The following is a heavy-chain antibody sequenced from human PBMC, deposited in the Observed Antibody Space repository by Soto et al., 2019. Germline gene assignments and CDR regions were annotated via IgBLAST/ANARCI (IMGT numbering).Heavy chain of an antibody. CDR2: IIPIFGTA. J-gene: IGHJ4*02. V-gene: IGHV1-69*13. D-gene: IGHD3-22*01. CDR1: GGTFSSYA. CDR3: ARDRSDYYDSSGYYYFFDY. Sequence: PSVKVSCKASGGTFSSYAISWVRQAPGQGLEWMGGIIPIFGTANYAQKFQGRVTITADESTSTAYMELSSLRSEDTAVYYCARDRSDYYDSSGYYYFFDYWGQGTLVTVSS.